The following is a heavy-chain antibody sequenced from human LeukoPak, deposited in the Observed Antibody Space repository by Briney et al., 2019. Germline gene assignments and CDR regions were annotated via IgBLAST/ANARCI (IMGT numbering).Heavy chain of an antibody. V-gene: IGHV3-23*01. J-gene: IGHJ3*02. CDR1: GFTFSSYA. CDR2: ISGSGGST. Sequence: GGSLRFSGAASGFTFSSYAMSWVRQAPGKGLEWVSAISGSGGSTYYADSVKGRFTISRDNSKNTLYLQMNSLRAEDTAVYYCAKDLYSSGWYRRSVAFDIWGQRTMVTVSS. CDR3: AKDLYSSGWYRRSVAFDI. D-gene: IGHD6-19*01.